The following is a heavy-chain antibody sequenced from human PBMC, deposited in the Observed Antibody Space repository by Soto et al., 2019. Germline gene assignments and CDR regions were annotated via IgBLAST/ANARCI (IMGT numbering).Heavy chain of an antibody. D-gene: IGHD2-2*01. CDR1: GFTVSSNY. V-gene: IGHV3-53*01. CDR2: IYSGGST. Sequence: EVQLVESGGGLIQPGGSLRLSCAASGFTVSSNYMSWVRQAPGKGLEWVSVIYSGGSTYYADSVKGRFTISRDNSKNTLYLQMNSLRAEDTAVYYCARDKNLVPAAGGGYYYYYGMDVGGQGTTVTVSS. J-gene: IGHJ6*02. CDR3: ARDKNLVPAAGGGYYYYYGMDV.